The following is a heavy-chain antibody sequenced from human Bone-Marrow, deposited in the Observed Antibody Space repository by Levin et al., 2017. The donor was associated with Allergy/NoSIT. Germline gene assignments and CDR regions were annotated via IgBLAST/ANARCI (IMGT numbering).Heavy chain of an antibody. V-gene: IGHV3-53*01. D-gene: IGHD5-24*01. CDR3: TRGANRDGG. CDR1: GVTVSNNY. J-gene: IGHJ4*02. CDR2: IYSGGST. Sequence: ASVKVSCAASGVTVSNNYMNWVRQAPEKGLEWVSLIYSGGSTNYADSVKGRFTISRDGSKNTVYLQMNSLRVEDTAVYYCTRGANRDGGWGPGTLVTVSS.